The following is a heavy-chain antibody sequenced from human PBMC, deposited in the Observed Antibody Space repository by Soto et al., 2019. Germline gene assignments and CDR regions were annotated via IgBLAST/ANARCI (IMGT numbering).Heavy chain of an antibody. V-gene: IGHV3-21*01. CDR2: ISSSSSYI. J-gene: IGHJ3*02. CDR1: GFTFSSYS. Sequence: VQLVESGGGLVKPGGSLRLSCAASGFTFSSYSMNWVRQAPGKGLEWVSSISSSSSYIYYADSVKGRFTISRDNAKNSLYLQMNSLRAEDTAVYYCAREPRGSSSWGDAFDIWGQGTMVTVSS. D-gene: IGHD6-13*01. CDR3: AREPRGSSSWGDAFDI.